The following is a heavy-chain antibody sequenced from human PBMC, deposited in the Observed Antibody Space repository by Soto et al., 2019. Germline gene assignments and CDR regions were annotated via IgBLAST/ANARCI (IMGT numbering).Heavy chain of an antibody. CDR1: GGTFSSYA. J-gene: IGHJ4*02. Sequence: QVQLVQSGAEVKKPGSSVKVSCKASGGTFSSYAISWVRQAPGQGLEWMGGIIPIFGTANYAQKFQGRVXIXAXXSTSTAYMELSSLRSEDTAVYYCASRDWNYVNFDYWGQGTLVTVSS. V-gene: IGHV1-69*12. CDR2: IIPIFGTA. D-gene: IGHD1-7*01. CDR3: ASRDWNYVNFDY.